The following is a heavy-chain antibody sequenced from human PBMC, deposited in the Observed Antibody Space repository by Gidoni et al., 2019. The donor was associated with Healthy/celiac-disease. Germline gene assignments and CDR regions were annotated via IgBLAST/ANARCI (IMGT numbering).Heavy chain of an antibody. CDR3: TTDVGLKIGYSGYDDDAFDI. V-gene: IGHV3-15*01. CDR2: IKSKTDGGTT. D-gene: IGHD5-12*01. Sequence: EVQLVESGGGLVKPGGSLRLSCAASGFTFSNAWMSWVRQAPGKGLEWVGRIKSKTDGGTTDYAAPVKGRFTISRDDSKNTLYLQMNSLKTEDTAVYYCTTDVGLKIGYSGYDDDAFDIWGQGTMVTVSS. CDR1: GFTFSNAW. J-gene: IGHJ3*02.